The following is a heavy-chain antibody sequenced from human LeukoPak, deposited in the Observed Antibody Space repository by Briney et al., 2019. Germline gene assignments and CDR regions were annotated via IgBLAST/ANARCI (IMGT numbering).Heavy chain of an antibody. Sequence: VASVKVSCKASGGTFSSYAISWVRQAPGQGLEWMGGIIPIFGTANYAQKFQGRVTITADESTSTAYMELSSLRSEDTAVYYCARGTITYYYDSSGYYPNWFDPWGQGTLVTVSS. CDR1: GGTFSSYA. J-gene: IGHJ5*02. V-gene: IGHV1-69*01. CDR3: ARGTITYYYDSSGYYPNWFDP. CDR2: IIPIFGTA. D-gene: IGHD3-22*01.